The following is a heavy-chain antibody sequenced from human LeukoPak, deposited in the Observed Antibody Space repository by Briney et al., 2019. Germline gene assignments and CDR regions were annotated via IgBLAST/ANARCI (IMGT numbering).Heavy chain of an antibody. J-gene: IGHJ4*02. V-gene: IGHV1-69*06. CDR1: RGTLTSYA. Sequence: SVKVSCKASRGTLTSYAISWVRQAPGERLEWMGGIIPIFGTANYVQKFQGRVTISPEKSPRTPSMELSDLRSVDTPLYYCVRQPEVSPGIAVAGTGYWGEGNLLTVSS. CDR3: VRQPEVSPGIAVAGTGY. D-gene: IGHD6-19*01. CDR2: IIPIFGTA.